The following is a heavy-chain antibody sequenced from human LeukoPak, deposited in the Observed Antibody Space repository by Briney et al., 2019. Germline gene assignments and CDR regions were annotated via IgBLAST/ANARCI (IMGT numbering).Heavy chain of an antibody. Sequence: ASVKVSFKGSGGTFSIYAISWVRHGPGQGLGWVGGIIPIFGTANYAQKFQGRVTITADKANSTAYMELSSLRSEDTAVYYCARVGYSSGWGKYYYYYGMDVWGKGTTVTVSS. D-gene: IGHD6-19*01. J-gene: IGHJ6*04. CDR2: IIPIFGTA. CDR1: GGTFSIYA. CDR3: ARVGYSSGWGKYYYYYGMDV. V-gene: IGHV1-69*06.